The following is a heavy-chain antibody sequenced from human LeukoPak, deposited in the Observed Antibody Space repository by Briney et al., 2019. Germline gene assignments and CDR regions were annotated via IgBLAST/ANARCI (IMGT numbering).Heavy chain of an antibody. CDR2: IYSSGRT. Sequence: GGSLRLSCAASGFTFSSYAMSWVRQAPGKGLEWVAVIYSSGRTYYADSVKGRFTISRDTSKNTLYLQMNRLRAEDTAVYYCASRQMDYFDYWGQGTLVTVSS. CDR3: ASRQMDYFDY. CDR1: GFTFSSYA. V-gene: IGHV3-23*05. J-gene: IGHJ4*02. D-gene: IGHD5-24*01.